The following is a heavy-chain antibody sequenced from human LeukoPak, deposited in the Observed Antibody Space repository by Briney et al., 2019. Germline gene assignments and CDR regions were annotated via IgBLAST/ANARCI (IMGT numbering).Heavy chain of an antibody. CDR2: ISGSGGST. V-gene: IGHV3-23*01. Sequence: PGGSLRLSCAASGFTFSSYAMSWVRPAPGKGLEWVSVISGSGGSTYYADSVKGRFTISRDNSKNTLYLQMNSLRAEDTAVYYCAKVGLYDVVRGVISAFDLWGQGTLVTVSS. CDR1: GFTFSSYA. D-gene: IGHD3-10*01. CDR3: AKVGLYDVVRGVISAFDL. J-gene: IGHJ5*02.